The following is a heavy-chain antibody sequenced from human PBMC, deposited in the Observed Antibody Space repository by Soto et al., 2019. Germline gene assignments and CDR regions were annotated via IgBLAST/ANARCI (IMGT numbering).Heavy chain of an antibody. Sequence: ASVKVSCKASGYTFTSYDINWVRQATGQGLEWMGWMNPNSGNTGYAQKFQGRVTMTRNTSISTAYMELSSLRSEDTAVYYCARADTAMVWDYYMDVWGKGTTVTVSS. CDR1: GYTFTSYD. D-gene: IGHD5-18*01. CDR2: MNPNSGNT. CDR3: ARADTAMVWDYYMDV. V-gene: IGHV1-8*01. J-gene: IGHJ6*03.